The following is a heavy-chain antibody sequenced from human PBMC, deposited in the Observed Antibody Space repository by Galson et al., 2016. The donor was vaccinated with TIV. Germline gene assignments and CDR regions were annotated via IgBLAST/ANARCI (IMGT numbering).Heavy chain of an antibody. CDR3: ARPPYCGGDCFKYDS. CDR2: INAGNGNT. CDR1: GYTFTNYA. J-gene: IGHJ4*02. V-gene: IGHV1-3*01. D-gene: IGHD2-21*01. Sequence: SVKVSCKAAGYTFTNYAMHWVRQAPGQRLEWMGWINAGNGNTKYSQKFQGRVTITRDTSANTAYMELCSLRSEDTAMYYCARPPYCGGDCFKYDSWGQGTLVTVSS.